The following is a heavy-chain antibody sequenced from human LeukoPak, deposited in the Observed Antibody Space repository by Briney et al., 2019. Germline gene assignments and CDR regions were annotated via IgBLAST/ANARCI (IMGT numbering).Heavy chain of an antibody. CDR2: IIPIFGTE. D-gene: IGHD3-22*01. CDR1: GGTFSSYA. CDR3: ASSSGRIEYFQH. Sequence: ASVKVSCKASGGTFSSYAISWVRQVPGQGLEWMGGIIPIFGTESYAQKFQGRVTMTADESTTTAYMELRSLRSEDTAVYYCASSSGRIEYFQHWGQGTLVTVSS. V-gene: IGHV1-69*13. J-gene: IGHJ1*01.